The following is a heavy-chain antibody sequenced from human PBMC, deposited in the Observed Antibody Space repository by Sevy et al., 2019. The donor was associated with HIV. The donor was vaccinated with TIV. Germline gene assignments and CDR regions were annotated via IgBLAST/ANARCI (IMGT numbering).Heavy chain of an antibody. Sequence: GGSLRLSCAASGVTFSSYGIHWVRQAPGKGLEWVAVISYDGSKKNHAESMKGRFTISRDNSKNRLYLEMSSLRPEDTAVYYCAHSSGLYGYYYGMDVWGQGTTVTVSS. CDR2: ISYDGSKK. D-gene: IGHD3-3*01. CDR3: AHSSGLYGYYYGMDV. V-gene: IGHV3-30*03. J-gene: IGHJ6*02. CDR1: GVTFSSYG.